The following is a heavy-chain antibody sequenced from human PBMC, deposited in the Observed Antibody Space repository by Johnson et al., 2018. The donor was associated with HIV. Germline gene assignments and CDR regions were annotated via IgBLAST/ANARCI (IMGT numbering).Heavy chain of an antibody. Sequence: EVQLVESGGGLAQPGGSLRLSCAATGFTFSSYWMHWVCQAPEKGLEWVADIKCDGSEKYYVDSVKGRLTISRDNAKNSLYLQVNSLRAEDMTVYYCVRASIKISKTTHRSVAFDIWGHGTMVTLSS. CDR1: GFTFSSYW. CDR2: IKCDGSEK. V-gene: IGHV3-52*01. J-gene: IGHJ3*02. CDR3: VRASIKISKTTHRSVAFDI. D-gene: IGHD1-7*01.